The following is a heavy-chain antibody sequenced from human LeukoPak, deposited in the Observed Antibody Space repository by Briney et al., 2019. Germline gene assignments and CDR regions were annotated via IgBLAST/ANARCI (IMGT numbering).Heavy chain of an antibody. D-gene: IGHD3-16*01. J-gene: IGHJ4*02. CDR2: IYSGGST. Sequence: QTGGSLRLSCAASGFTVSSNYMSWVRQAPGKGLEWVSVIYSGGSTYYADSVKGRFTISRDNSKNTLYLQMNSLRAEDTAVYYCARGTSPGGYYFDYWGQGTLVTVSS. V-gene: IGHV3-53*01. CDR1: GFTVSSNY. CDR3: ARGTSPGGYYFDY.